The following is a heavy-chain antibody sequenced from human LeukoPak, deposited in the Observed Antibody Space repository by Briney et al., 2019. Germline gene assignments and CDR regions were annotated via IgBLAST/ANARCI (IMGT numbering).Heavy chain of an antibody. V-gene: IGHV3-23*01. D-gene: IGHD2-21*01. CDR2: IVGRGDVT. J-gene: IGHJ4*02. CDR1: GFTFSSYT. Sequence: GGSLRLSCTASGFTFSSYTMSWVRQAPGRGMEWISAIVGRGDVTDHADSVKGRFTVSRDNSRNTLYLQMNSLRVEDTAVYYCEKSSGDWPSPFDYWGQGTLVTVSS. CDR3: EKSSGDWPSPFDY.